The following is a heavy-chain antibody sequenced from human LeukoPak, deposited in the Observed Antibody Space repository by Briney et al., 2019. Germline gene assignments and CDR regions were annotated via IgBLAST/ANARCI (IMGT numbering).Heavy chain of an antibody. V-gene: IGHV3-9*01. CDR1: GFTFDDYA. CDR2: ISWNSGSI. J-gene: IGHJ4*02. Sequence: PGRSLRLSCAASGFTFDDYAMHWVRQAPGKGLEWVSGISWNSGSIGYADSVKGRFTISRDNAKNSLYLQMNSLRAEDTALYYCARGSYYDSSGYYDATDYWGQGTLVTVSS. D-gene: IGHD3-22*01. CDR3: ARGSYYDSSGYYDATDY.